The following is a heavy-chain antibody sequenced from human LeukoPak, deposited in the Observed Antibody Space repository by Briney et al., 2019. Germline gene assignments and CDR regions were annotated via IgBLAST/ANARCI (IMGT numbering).Heavy chain of an antibody. CDR3: ARGVRITFGGVPQSLDY. V-gene: IGHV1-2*02. Sequence: ASVKVSCKASGYTFTGYYMHWVRQAPGQGLAWMGWINPNSGGTNYAQKFQGRVTMTRDTSNSTAYMELRRLRSDYTAVYYCARGVRITFGGVPQSLDYWGQGTLVTVSS. J-gene: IGHJ4*02. CDR2: INPNSGGT. D-gene: IGHD3-16*01. CDR1: GYTFTGYY.